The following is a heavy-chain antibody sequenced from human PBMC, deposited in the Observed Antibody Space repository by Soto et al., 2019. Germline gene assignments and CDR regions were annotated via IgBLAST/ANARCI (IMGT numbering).Heavy chain of an antibody. CDR3: ARGGYSSGWWEKEWYYYYGMDV. J-gene: IGHJ6*02. V-gene: IGHV3-21*01. CDR2: ISSSSSYI. Sequence: EVQLVESGGGLVKPGGSLRLSCAASGFTFSSYSMNWVRQAPGKGLEWVSSISSSSSYIYYADSVKGRFTISRDNAKNSLYLQMNSLRAEDTAVYYCARGGYSSGWWEKEWYYYYGMDVWGQGTTVTVSS. D-gene: IGHD6-19*01. CDR1: GFTFSSYS.